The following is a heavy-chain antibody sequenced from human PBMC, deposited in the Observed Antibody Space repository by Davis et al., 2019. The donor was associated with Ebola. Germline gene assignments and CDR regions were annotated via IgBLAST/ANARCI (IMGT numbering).Heavy chain of an antibody. CDR2: INHSGST. D-gene: IGHD6-6*01. Sequence: SETLSLTCAVYGGSFSGYYWSWIRQPPGKGLEWIGEINHSGSTNYNPSLKSRVTISVDTSKNQFSLKLSSVTAADTAVYYCARGDHEYTSTSLWFDPWGQGTLVTVSS. CDR3: ARGDHEYTSTSLWFDP. CDR1: GGSFSGYY. J-gene: IGHJ5*02. V-gene: IGHV4-34*01.